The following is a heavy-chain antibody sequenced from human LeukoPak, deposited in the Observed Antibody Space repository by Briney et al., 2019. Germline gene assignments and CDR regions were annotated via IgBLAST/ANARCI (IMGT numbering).Heavy chain of an antibody. CDR3: ARDYCSSTSCLFDY. CDR1: GYTFTGYH. Sequence: SVKVSCKTSGYTFTGYHMHWVRQAPGQGLEWMGRINPNSGDTNYAQKFQGRVTMTRDTSISTAYMELSRLTSDDTAMYYCARDYCSSTSCLFDYWGQGTLVTVSS. V-gene: IGHV1-2*06. J-gene: IGHJ4*02. CDR2: INPNSGDT. D-gene: IGHD2-2*01.